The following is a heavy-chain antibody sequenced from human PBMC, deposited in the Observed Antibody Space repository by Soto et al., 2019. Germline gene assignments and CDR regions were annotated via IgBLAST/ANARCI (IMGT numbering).Heavy chain of an antibody. Sequence: SETLSLTCAVYGGSFSGYYWSWIRQPPGKGLEWIGEINHSGSTNYNPSLKSRVTISVDTSKNQFSLKLSSVTAADTAVYYCARVVGSSWLKRPFDYWGQGTLVTVSS. V-gene: IGHV4-34*01. CDR3: ARVVGSSWLKRPFDY. J-gene: IGHJ4*02. CDR2: INHSGST. CDR1: GGSFSGYY. D-gene: IGHD6-13*01.